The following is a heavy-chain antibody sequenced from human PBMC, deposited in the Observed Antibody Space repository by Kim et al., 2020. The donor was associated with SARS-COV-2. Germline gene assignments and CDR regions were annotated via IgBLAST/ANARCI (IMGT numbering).Heavy chain of an antibody. Sequence: ASVKVSCKASGYTFTSYAMNWVRQAPGQGLEWMGWINTNTGNPTYAQGFTGRFVFSLDTSVSTAYLQISSLKAEDTAVYYCARDAGFRQWELPYSDAFDIWGQGTNGHRLF. J-gene: IGHJ3*02. D-gene: IGHD1-26*01. CDR1: GYTFTSYA. V-gene: IGHV7-4-1*02. CDR3: ARDAGFRQWELPYSDAFDI. CDR2: INTNTGNP.